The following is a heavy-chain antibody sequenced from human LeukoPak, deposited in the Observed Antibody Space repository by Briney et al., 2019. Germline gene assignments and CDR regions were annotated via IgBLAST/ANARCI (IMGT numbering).Heavy chain of an antibody. V-gene: IGHV4-59*01. Sequence: SETLSLTCTVSGGSISSYYWSWIRQPPGKGLEWIGDIYYSGSTNYNPSLKSRVTISVDTSKNQFSLKLSSVTAADTAVYYCARDGSPPYNWNDAHYFDYWGQGTLVTVSS. CDR3: ARDGSPPYNWNDAHYFDY. J-gene: IGHJ4*02. D-gene: IGHD1-20*01. CDR1: GGSISSYY. CDR2: IYYSGST.